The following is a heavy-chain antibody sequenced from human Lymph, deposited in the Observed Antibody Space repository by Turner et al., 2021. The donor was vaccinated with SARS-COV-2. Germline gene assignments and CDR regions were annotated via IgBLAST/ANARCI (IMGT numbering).Heavy chain of an antibody. D-gene: IGHD2-21*02. V-gene: IGHV4-59*01. CDR3: ARETVNNWVDP. CDR1: GGYMNSNY. J-gene: IGHJ5*02. CDR2: IYYRGST. Sequence: QVQLQESGPRLVKPLETLSLTCTVSGGYMNSNYWSWIRQPPGKRLECIGYIYYRGSTNYNPSLKSRVTISVDTSKNHFSLKLTSVTAADTAIYYCARETVNNWVDPWGQGILVTVSS.